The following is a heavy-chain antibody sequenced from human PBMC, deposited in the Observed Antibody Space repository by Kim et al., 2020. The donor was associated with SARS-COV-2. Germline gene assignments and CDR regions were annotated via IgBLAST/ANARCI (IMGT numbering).Heavy chain of an antibody. Sequence: FQGRVTITADESTSTAYMELSSLRSEDTAVYYCASYYYDSGGYYFGPFDYWGQGTLVTVSS. CDR3: ASYYYDSGGYYFGPFDY. D-gene: IGHD3-22*01. V-gene: IGHV1-69*01. J-gene: IGHJ4*02.